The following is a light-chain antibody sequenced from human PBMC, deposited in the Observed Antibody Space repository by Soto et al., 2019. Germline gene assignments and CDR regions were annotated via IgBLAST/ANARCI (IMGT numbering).Light chain of an antibody. CDR2: GND. J-gene: IGLJ3*02. V-gene: IGLV1-44*01. CDR3: ASWDDSLNGGV. Sequence: QSVLTQPPSASGTPGQRVTVSCSGGNSNIGSHTVNWYQQLPGTAPKLLIYGNDNRPSGVPDRFSGSKSGTSASLAISGLQSEDEADYFCASWDDSLNGGVFGGGTQLTVL. CDR1: NSNIGSHT.